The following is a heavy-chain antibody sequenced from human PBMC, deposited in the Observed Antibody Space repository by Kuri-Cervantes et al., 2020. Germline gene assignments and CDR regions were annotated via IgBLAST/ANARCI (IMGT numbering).Heavy chain of an antibody. CDR2: ISYDGSNK. J-gene: IGHJ6*02. Sequence: GESLKISCAASGFTFSSYGMHWVRQAPGKGLEWVAVISYDGSNKYYADSVKGRFTISRDNSKNTLYLQMNSLRAEDTAVYYCAKGLLYCSSTSCYTVYYYYGMDVWGQGTTVTVSS. V-gene: IGHV3-30*18. CDR3: AKGLLYCSSTSCYTVYYYYGMDV. CDR1: GFTFSSYG. D-gene: IGHD2-2*02.